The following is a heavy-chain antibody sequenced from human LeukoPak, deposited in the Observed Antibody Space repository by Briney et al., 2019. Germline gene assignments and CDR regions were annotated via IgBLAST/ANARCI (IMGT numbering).Heavy chain of an antibody. D-gene: IGHD5-18*01. Sequence: ASVKVSCKASGYTFTGYYMHWVRQAPGQGLEWMGWINPNSGGTNYAQKLQGRVTMTTDTSTSTAYMELRSLRSDDTAVYYCARDPSDTAMPQPIDYWGQGTLVTVSS. CDR2: INPNSGGT. CDR3: ARDPSDTAMPQPIDY. V-gene: IGHV1-2*02. CDR1: GYTFTGYY. J-gene: IGHJ4*02.